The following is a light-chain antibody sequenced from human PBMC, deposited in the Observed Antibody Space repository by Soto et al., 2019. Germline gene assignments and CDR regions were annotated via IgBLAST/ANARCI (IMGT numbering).Light chain of an antibody. Sequence: QSVLTQPASVSGSPGQSITISCTGTSSDVCGYNYVSWYQQHPGKAPKLMIYDVSNRPSGVSNRFSGSKSGNTASLTISGLQAEYEADYDCSSYTSSRLVVFGGGTKVTVL. CDR2: DVS. V-gene: IGLV2-14*01. CDR3: SSYTSSRLVV. CDR1: SSDVCGYNY. J-gene: IGLJ2*01.